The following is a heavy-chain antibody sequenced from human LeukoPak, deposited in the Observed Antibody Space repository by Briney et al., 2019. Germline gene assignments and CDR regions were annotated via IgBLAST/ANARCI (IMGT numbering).Heavy chain of an antibody. CDR3: ARDLDYSTGFDY. CDR2: ISSTGTYI. Sequence: GESLRLSCATSGFTFSSSTFGSYTMNWVRQAPGKDLEWVSSISSTGTYIYYTDSVKGRFTISRDIANSLLYLQMNSLRADDTAVYYCARDLDYSTGFDYWGQGTLVTVSS. CDR1: GFTFSSSTFGSYT. D-gene: IGHD4-11*01. V-gene: IGHV3-21*01. J-gene: IGHJ4*02.